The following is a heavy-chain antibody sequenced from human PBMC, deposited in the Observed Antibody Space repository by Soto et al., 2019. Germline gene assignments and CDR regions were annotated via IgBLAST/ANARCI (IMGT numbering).Heavy chain of an antibody. CDR1: GLRFSDFG. Sequence: GLRFSDFGRNCISKTLGKGLEWVSYISSDRSNTYYADSVKGRFTVSRDNPKNTLFLQMNSLRGEDTAVYYCTKPRSSLQWPAFDPWGHGTLVTVSS. J-gene: IGHJ5*02. CDR3: TKPRSSLQWPAFDP. D-gene: IGHD6-19*01. V-gene: IGHV3-30*18. CDR2: ISSDRSNT.